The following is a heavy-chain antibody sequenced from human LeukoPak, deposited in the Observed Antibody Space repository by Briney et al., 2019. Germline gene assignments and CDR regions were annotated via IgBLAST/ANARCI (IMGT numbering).Heavy chain of an antibody. Sequence: GGSLRLSCAASGFTFSSYWMHWVRQAPGKGLVWVSRINSDGSSTSYADSVKGRFTISRDNAKNSLYLQLNSLGAEDTAVYYCARSLVVGATYPYHWGQGTLVTVSS. CDR3: ARSLVVGATYPYH. CDR1: GFTFSSYW. CDR2: INSDGSST. D-gene: IGHD1-26*01. V-gene: IGHV3-74*01. J-gene: IGHJ5*02.